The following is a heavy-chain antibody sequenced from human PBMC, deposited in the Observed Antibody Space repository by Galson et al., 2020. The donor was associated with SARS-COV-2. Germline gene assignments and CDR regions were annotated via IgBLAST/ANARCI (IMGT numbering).Heavy chain of an antibody. CDR2: ISYDGSNK. V-gene: IGHV3-30-3*01. J-gene: IGHJ6*02. Sequence: GGSLRLSCAASGFTFSSYAMHWVRQAPGKGLEWVAVISYDGSNKYYADSVKGRFTISRDNSKNTLYLQMNSLRAEDTAVYYCARDIGSRDGYTEGYYGMDVWGQGTTVTVSS. CDR1: GFTFSSYA. D-gene: IGHD2-2*01. CDR3: ARDIGSRDGYTEGYYGMDV.